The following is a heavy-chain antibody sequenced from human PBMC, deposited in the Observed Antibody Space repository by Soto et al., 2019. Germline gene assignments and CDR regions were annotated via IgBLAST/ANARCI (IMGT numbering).Heavy chain of an antibody. V-gene: IGHV1-69*13. CDR3: ARAPILVGVTPYENYFDS. J-gene: IGHJ4*02. D-gene: IGHD3-3*01. CDR1: GGTFSNSV. CDR2: SIPIFGTA. Sequence: ASVKVSCKASGGTFSNSVISWVRQAPGQGREWMGGSIPIFGTANYAQKFQGRVTIIADESTSTAYMELTSLRSEDTAVYYCARAPILVGVTPYENYFDSWGQGTLVTVSS.